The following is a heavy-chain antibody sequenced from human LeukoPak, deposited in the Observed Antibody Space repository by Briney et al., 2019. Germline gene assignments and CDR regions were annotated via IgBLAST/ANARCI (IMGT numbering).Heavy chain of an antibody. CDR2: IYSGDGT. J-gene: IGHJ6*03. Sequence: PGGSLRLSCAASGFIVSSNYMSWVRQAPGKGLEWVSVIYSGDGTNYADSVKGRFTISRDNAKNSLYLQMNSLRAEDTAVYYCAKGAKRLGYCSGGTCYSNYDYYYMDVWGKGTTVTISS. V-gene: IGHV3-66*01. D-gene: IGHD2-15*01. CDR1: GFIVSSNY. CDR3: AKGAKRLGYCSGGTCYSNYDYYYMDV.